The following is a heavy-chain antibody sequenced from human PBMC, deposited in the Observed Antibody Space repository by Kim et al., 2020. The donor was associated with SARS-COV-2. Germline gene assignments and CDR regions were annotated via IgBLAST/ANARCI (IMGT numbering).Heavy chain of an antibody. Sequence: GGSLRLSCAASGFTFSSYEMNWVRQAPGKGLEWVSYISSSGSTIYYADSVKGRFTISRDNAKNSLYLQMNSLSAEDTAVYYCARSNYDILTGYLNYFDYCGQGTLVTDSS. CDR1: GFTFSSYE. J-gene: IGHJ4*02. D-gene: IGHD3-9*01. CDR3: ARSNYDILTGYLNYFDY. V-gene: IGHV3-48*03. CDR2: ISSSGSTI.